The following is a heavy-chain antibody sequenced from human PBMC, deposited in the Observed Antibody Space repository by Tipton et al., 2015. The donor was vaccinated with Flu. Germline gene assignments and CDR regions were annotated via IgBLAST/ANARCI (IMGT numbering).Heavy chain of an antibody. CDR2: IHHSGST. CDR1: GYSISSGYS. CDR3: ARGRNY. Sequence: TLSLTCAVSGYSISSGYSWVWIRQPPGKGLEWIGSIHHSGSTYYNPSLKSRVTISADTSKNQFSLRLTSVTAADTAVYYCARGRNYWGQGTLVTVSS. V-gene: IGHV4-38-2*01. J-gene: IGHJ4*02.